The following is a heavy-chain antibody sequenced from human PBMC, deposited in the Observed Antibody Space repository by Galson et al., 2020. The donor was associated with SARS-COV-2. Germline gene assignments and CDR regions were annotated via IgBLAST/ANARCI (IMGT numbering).Heavy chain of an antibody. J-gene: IGHJ6*02. CDR1: DAPMSSYY. D-gene: IGHD3-16*02. Sequence: ETSETLSLTCSVSDAPMSSYYWSWIRQPPGKGLEWIGYISYSGSTSYNPSLRSRVTISVDLSTNQLSLKVTSVTAADTDCYYCARDPAPLCVNNYYYGMDVWGRGTTVPVSS. CDR3: ARDPAPLCVNNYYYGMDV. V-gene: IGHV4-59*01. CDR2: ISYSGST.